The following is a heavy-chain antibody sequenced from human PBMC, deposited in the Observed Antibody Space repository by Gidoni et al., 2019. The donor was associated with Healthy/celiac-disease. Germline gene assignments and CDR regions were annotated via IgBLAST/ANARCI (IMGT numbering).Heavy chain of an antibody. CDR3: AKDRRPGTAMVGAYGMDV. J-gene: IGHJ6*02. CDR2: ISCNSGSI. Sequence: EVQLVESGGGVAEPARSLRLSCAASGFTLDDYALHWVRQAPGKGLGWVSGISCNSGSIGYADSVKCRFTISRDNAKNSLYLQMHSLRAEDTALYFCAKDRRPGTAMVGAYGMDVWGQGTTVTVSS. D-gene: IGHD5-18*01. V-gene: IGHV3-9*01. CDR1: GFTLDDYA.